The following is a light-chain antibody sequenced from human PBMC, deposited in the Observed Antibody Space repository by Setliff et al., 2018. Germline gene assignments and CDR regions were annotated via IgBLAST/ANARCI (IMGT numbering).Light chain of an antibody. V-gene: IGLV1-40*01. CDR3: QSYDSSLSADV. CDR2: GNN. Sequence: QSALTQPPSVSGAPGQRVTISCAGRSSNIGTGYDVHWYQQFPGTAPKLLIYGNNIRPSGVPDRFSGSQSGTSASLAITGLHSEDEADYYCQSYDSSLSADVFGTGTKVTVL. J-gene: IGLJ1*01. CDR1: SSNIGTGYD.